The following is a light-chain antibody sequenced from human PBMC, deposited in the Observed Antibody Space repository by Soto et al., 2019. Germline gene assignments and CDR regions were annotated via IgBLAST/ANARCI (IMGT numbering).Light chain of an antibody. V-gene: IGKV3-11*01. Sequence: EVVLTQSPATLSLSPGDRATLSCRASQSVSIYLAWYQQKPGQAPRLLIYDASNRATDIPAKFSGSGSGTDFTLTISSLEPEDSAVYYCQQRSNSPHWITFGQGTRLEIK. CDR1: QSVSIY. J-gene: IGKJ5*01. CDR2: DAS. CDR3: QQRSNSPHWIT.